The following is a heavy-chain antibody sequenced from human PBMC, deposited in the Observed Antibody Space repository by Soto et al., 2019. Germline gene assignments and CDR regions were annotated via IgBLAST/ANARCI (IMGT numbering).Heavy chain of an antibody. CDR2: MYYNGNI. J-gene: IGHJ5*02. V-gene: IGHV4-59*01. CDR1: GGSISNYY. Sequence: SETLSLTCNVSGGSISNYYWTWVRQSPEKGLEWIGYMYYNGNINYNPSLKSRVTISIDTSKNQFSLTLKSVTAADTAVYYRASGGNWFDTWGQGVLVTVSS. CDR3: ASGGNWFDT. D-gene: IGHD3-16*01.